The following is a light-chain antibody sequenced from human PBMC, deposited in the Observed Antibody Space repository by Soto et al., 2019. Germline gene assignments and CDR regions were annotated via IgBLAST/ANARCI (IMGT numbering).Light chain of an antibody. Sequence: QSVLTQPPSASGTPGQRVTISCSGGSSNIESNYVYWYQQLPGTAPKLLIYRNNQRPSGVPDRFSGSKSGTSASLAISGLRSEDEADYYCVAWDDSLSGPVFGGGTKLTVL. CDR3: VAWDDSLSGPV. CDR1: SSNIESNY. CDR2: RNN. J-gene: IGLJ3*02. V-gene: IGLV1-47*01.